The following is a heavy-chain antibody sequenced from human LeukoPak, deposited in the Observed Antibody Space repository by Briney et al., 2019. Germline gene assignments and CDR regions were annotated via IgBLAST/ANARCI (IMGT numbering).Heavy chain of an antibody. D-gene: IGHD3-10*01. J-gene: IGHJ4*02. CDR3: ARLLSPASFDF. CDR1: GFAFSSYW. CDR2: INSDGYST. V-gene: IGHV3-74*01. Sequence: GGSLRLSCAASGFAFSSYWMHWVRQAPGKGLVWVSRINSDGYSTNSADSVKGRFTISRDSTKNTLYLQMNSLRAEDTAMYYCARLLSPASFDFWGQGTLVTVSS.